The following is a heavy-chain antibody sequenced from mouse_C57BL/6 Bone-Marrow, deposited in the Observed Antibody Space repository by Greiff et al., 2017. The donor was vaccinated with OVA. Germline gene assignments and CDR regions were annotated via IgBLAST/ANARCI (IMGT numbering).Heavy chain of an antibody. CDR1: GYTFTSYW. Sequence: QVQLQQPGAELVVPGASVKLSCKASGYTFTSYWMHWVKQRPGPGLEWIGEIDPSDSYTNYNHKFKGKSTLTVDKSSSTAYMQLSSLTSEDSAVYYCARDPPLYDGYYDWYFDVWGTGTTVTVSS. D-gene: IGHD2-3*01. CDR2: IDPSDSYT. J-gene: IGHJ1*03. V-gene: IGHV1-69*01. CDR3: ARDPPLYDGYYDWYFDV.